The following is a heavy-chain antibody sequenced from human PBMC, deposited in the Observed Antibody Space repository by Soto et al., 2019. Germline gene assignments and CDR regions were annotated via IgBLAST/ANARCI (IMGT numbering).Heavy chain of an antibody. CDR3: ARASMYIWNDH. CDR1: GYTFTTYD. CDR2: VNPSSGNT. Sequence: QVQLVQSGAEVKRPGASVKVSCEASGYTFTTYDINWVRQASGQGLEWMGCVNPSSGNTVYAQKFHGRVTMTRDTSISTAYMELISLKSDDTAIYYCARASMYIWNDHWGQGTLVTVSS. J-gene: IGHJ5*02. V-gene: IGHV1-8*01. D-gene: IGHD1-20*01.